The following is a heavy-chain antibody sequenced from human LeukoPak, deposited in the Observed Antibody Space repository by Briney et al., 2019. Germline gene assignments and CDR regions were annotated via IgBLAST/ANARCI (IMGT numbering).Heavy chain of an antibody. CDR1: GGSISSYY. CDR2: IYTSGST. J-gene: IGHJ4*02. Sequence: SETLSLTCTVSGGSISSYYWSWIRQPAGKGLEWIGRIYTSGSTNYSPSLKSRVTMSVDTSKNQFSLKLSSVTAADTAVYYCARTYYDFWSGYYSYYFDYWGQGTLVTVSS. D-gene: IGHD3-3*01. CDR3: ARTYYDFWSGYYSYYFDY. V-gene: IGHV4-4*07.